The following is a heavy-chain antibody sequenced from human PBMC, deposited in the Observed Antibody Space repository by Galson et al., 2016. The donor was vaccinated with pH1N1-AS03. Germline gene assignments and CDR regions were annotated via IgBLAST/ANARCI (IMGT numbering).Heavy chain of an antibody. CDR1: GFTFSDAW. Sequence: SLRLSCAGSGFTFSDAWMTWVRQAPGKGLEWIGRIKRNIEGAATDYAAPVKGRFTISRDDSKYKTYLQMNSLKIEDTAVYYCSAGLGTNDSDSWGQGTLVTVSS. CDR3: SAGLGTNDSDS. D-gene: IGHD6-19*01. J-gene: IGHJ4*02. CDR2: IKRNIEGAAT. V-gene: IGHV3-15*01.